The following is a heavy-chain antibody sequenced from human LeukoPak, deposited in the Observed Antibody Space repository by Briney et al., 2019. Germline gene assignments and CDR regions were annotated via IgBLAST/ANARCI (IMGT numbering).Heavy chain of an antibody. V-gene: IGHV3-30*04. CDR1: GLTFSSYA. CDR3: ARGSIAARSDAFDI. Sequence: GGSLRLSCAASGLTFSSYAMHWVRQAPGKGLEWVAVISYDGSNKYYADSVKGRFTISRDNAKNSLYLQMNSLRAEDTAVYYCARGSIAARSDAFDIWGQGTMVTVSS. CDR2: ISYDGSNK. J-gene: IGHJ3*02. D-gene: IGHD6-6*01.